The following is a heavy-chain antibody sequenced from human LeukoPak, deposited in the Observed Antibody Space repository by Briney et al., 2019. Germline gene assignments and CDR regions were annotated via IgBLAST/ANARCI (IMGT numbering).Heavy chain of an antibody. CDR2: RYYSGNA. V-gene: IGHV4-31*03. CDR3: ATPYRSGISCLDVFNM. CDR1: GVSVSDDRYY. J-gene: IGHJ3*02. Sequence: SETLTLTCTVSGVSVSDDRYYWTWIRQHPGKDLDWIGYRYYSGNAKYNPSMKSRLTISIDTSKNQFSLQLSSVTAADTATYDCATPYRSGISCLDVFNMWGQGTRVTVSS. D-gene: IGHD2-2*01.